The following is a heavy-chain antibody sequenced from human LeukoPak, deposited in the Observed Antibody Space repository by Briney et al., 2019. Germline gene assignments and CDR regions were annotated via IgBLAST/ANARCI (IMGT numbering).Heavy chain of an antibody. D-gene: IGHD2-15*01. CDR2: ISSSSSYI. J-gene: IGHJ4*02. CDR3: ARTTSYCSGGSCYSLSY. CDR1: GFTFSSYS. Sequence: GGSLRLSCAASGFTFSSYSMNWVRQAPGKGLEWVSSISSSSSYIYYADSVKGRFTISRDNAKNSLYLQMNSLRAEDTAVYYCARTTSYCSGGSCYSLSYWGQGTLVTVSS. V-gene: IGHV3-21*01.